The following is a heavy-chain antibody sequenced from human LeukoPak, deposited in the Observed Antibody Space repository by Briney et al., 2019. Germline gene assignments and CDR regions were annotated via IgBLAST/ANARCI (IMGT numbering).Heavy chain of an antibody. Sequence: PGGSLRLSCAASGFTFSSYAMNWVRQAPGKGLEWVSVISGGGGGTYYADSVKGRFTISRDNAKNSLYLQMNSLRAEDTAVYYCARVPSSGYSSGWYSYWGQGTLVTVSS. CDR3: ARVPSSGYSSGWYSY. J-gene: IGHJ4*02. V-gene: IGHV3-23*01. CDR2: ISGGGGGT. D-gene: IGHD6-19*01. CDR1: GFTFSSYA.